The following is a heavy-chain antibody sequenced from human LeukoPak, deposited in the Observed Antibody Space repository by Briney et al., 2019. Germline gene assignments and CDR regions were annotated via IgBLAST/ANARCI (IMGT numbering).Heavy chain of an antibody. CDR3: AREADYCSSTSCRYFDY. V-gene: IGHV4-59*12. D-gene: IGHD2-2*01. CDR2: IYYSGST. Sequence: SETLSLTCTVSGGSIGSYYWSWIRQPPGKGLEWIGYIYYSGSTNYNPSLKSRVTISVDMSKNQFSLKLSSVTAADTAVYYCAREADYCSSTSCRYFDYWGQGTLVTVSS. J-gene: IGHJ4*02. CDR1: GGSIGSYY.